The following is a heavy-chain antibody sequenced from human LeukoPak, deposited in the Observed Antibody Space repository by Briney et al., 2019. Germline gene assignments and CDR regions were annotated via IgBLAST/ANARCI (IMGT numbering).Heavy chain of an antibody. CDR3: AKESGDYSVDY. D-gene: IGHD7-27*01. J-gene: IGHJ4*02. CDR2: ISYDGSNK. Sequence: GGSLRLSCAASGFTFSSYGMHWARQAPGKGLEWVAVISYDGSNKYYADSVKGRFTISRDNSKNTLYLQMNSLRAEDTAVYYCAKESGDYSVDYWGQGTLVTVSS. CDR1: GFTFSSYG. V-gene: IGHV3-30*18.